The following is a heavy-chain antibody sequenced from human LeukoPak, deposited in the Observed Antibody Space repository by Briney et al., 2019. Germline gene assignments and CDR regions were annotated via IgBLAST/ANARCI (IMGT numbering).Heavy chain of an antibody. V-gene: IGHV3-74*01. J-gene: IGHJ4*02. CDR1: GFTLSNFW. Sequence: GGSLRLSCTASGFTLSNFWMHWVRQAPGKGLVWFSTISNEEISRTFYADSVKGRFTISRDNAKNTLYLQMSSLKVEDTAVYFCTEVDGFWGQGIPVTVSS. D-gene: IGHD5-24*01. CDR3: TEVDGF. CDR2: ISNEEISRT.